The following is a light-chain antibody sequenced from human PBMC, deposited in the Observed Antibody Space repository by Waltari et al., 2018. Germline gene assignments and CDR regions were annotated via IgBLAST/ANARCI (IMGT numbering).Light chain of an antibody. CDR2: SNT. J-gene: IGLJ1*01. Sequence: QSVLTQPPSASGTPGQRVTIPCSGSSPNIGRNTVNWYQQLPGTPPKLLINSNTQRPSRVPDRFSGSKSRASASVAISGRQTEDEADYYCAALDDSLNGYVFGTGTKVTVL. CDR1: SPNIGRNT. CDR3: AALDDSLNGYV. V-gene: IGLV1-44*01.